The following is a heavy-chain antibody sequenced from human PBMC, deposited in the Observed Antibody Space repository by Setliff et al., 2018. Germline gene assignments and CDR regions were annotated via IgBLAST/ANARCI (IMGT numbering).Heavy chain of an antibody. D-gene: IGHD2-2*01. Sequence: ASVKVSCKASGYTFTSYGISWVRQAPGQGLEWMGWISAYNGNTNYAQKLQGRVTMTTDTSTSTAYMELRSLRSDDTAVYYCARGVGNQLLLYGSNWFDPWGQGTLVTVSS. V-gene: IGHV1-18*01. CDR1: GYTFTSYG. CDR3: ARGVGNQLLLYGSNWFDP. J-gene: IGHJ5*02. CDR2: ISAYNGNT.